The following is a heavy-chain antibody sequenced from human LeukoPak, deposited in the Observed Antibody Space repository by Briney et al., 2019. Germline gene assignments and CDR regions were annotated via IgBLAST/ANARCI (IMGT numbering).Heavy chain of an antibody. D-gene: IGHD6-19*01. J-gene: IGHJ6*04. Sequence: PGVSLRLSCAASVFTFSSYCMNWVRQAPGKGLEWVSSISSSSSYIYYADSVKGRFTISRDNAKNSPYLQMNSLRAEDTAVYYCARGESGWYTAYYYGMDVWGKGTTVTVSS. CDR2: ISSSSSYI. V-gene: IGHV3-21*01. CDR1: VFTFSSYC. CDR3: ARGESGWYTAYYYGMDV.